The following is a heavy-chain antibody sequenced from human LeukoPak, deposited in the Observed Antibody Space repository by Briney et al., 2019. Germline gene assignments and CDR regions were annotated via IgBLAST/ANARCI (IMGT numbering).Heavy chain of an antibody. V-gene: IGHV1-8*03. CDR1: GGTFSSYA. CDR3: ARAAHYRYYYYYYYMDV. D-gene: IGHD1-26*01. J-gene: IGHJ6*03. CDR2: MNPNSGNT. Sequence: GASVKVSCKASGGTFSSYAISWVRQATGQGLEWMGWMNPNSGNTGYAQKFQGRVTITRNTSISTAYMELSSLRSEDTAVYYCARAAHYRYYYYYYYMDVWGKGTTVTVSS.